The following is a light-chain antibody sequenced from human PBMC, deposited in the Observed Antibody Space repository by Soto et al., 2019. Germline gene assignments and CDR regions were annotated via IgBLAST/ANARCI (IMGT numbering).Light chain of an antibody. CDR3: QNYITYPYT. V-gene: IGKV1-5*03. CDR2: KAS. CDR1: QSITDW. Sequence: DIQMTQSPSTLSASVGDRVTITCRASQSITDWLAWYQQKPGKAPKLLIYKASSLESGVTSRFSGGGSGTEFTLTISSLQPDDFASYYCQNYITYPYTFGQGTKLEIK. J-gene: IGKJ2*01.